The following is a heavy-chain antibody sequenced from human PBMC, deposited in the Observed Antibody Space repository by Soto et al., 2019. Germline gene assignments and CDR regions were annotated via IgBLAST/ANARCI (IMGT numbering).Heavy chain of an antibody. D-gene: IGHD5-12*01. J-gene: IGHJ6*02. V-gene: IGHV1-58*02. Sequence: QMQLVQSGPEVKKPGTSVKVSCKASGFTFTSSAMQWVRQARGQRLEWIGWIVVGSGNTNYAQKFQERVTITRDMYTXXAXMXXSRLRSEDTAVYYCAAGRGYSGYAPPTNYYYGMDVWGQGTTVTVSS. CDR1: GFTFTSSA. CDR2: IVVGSGNT. CDR3: AAGRGYSGYAPPTNYYYGMDV.